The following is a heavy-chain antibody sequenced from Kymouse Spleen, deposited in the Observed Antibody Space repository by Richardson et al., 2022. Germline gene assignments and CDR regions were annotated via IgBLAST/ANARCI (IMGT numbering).Heavy chain of an antibody. Sequence: QVQLQESGPGLVKPSQTLSLTCTVSGGSISSGGYYWSWIRQHPGKGLEWIGYIYYSGSTYYNPSLKSRVTISVDTSKNQFSLKLSSVTAADTAVYYCARITMVRGVIITFFDYWGQGTLVTVSS. D-gene: IGHD3-10*01. CDR2: IYYSGST. J-gene: IGHJ4*02. V-gene: IGHV4-31*03. CDR1: GGSISSGGYY. CDR3: ARITMVRGVIITFFDY.